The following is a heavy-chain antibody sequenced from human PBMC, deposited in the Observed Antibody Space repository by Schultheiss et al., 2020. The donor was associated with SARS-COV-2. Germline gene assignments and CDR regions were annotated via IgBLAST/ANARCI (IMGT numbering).Heavy chain of an antibody. D-gene: IGHD3-22*01. Sequence: SVKVSCKASGGTFSSYAISWVRQAPGQGLEWMGGIIPIFGTANYAQKLQGRVTITADKSTSTSYVELSSQRSEDTAVYYCARDLDYYDSSCSELTPPPFDPWGQGTLVTVSS. CDR2: IIPIFGTA. V-gene: IGHV1-69*06. J-gene: IGHJ5*02. CDR3: ARDLDYYDSSCSELTPPPFDP. CDR1: GGTFSSYA.